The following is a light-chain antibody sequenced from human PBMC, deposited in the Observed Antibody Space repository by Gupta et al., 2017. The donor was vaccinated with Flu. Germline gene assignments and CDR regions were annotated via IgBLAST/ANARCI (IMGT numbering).Light chain of an antibody. CDR1: QTISDW. Sequence: IQMTQSPSALSASVGDRVTITCRASQTISDWLAWYQQKPGKAPKLLISSASTLEPGVPSRFSGSGYGTEFTLTISSRQPDDFATYYCQQYTKYSPITFGQGTKLGVK. CDR2: SAS. J-gene: IGKJ2*01. CDR3: QQYTKYSPIT. V-gene: IGKV1-5*03.